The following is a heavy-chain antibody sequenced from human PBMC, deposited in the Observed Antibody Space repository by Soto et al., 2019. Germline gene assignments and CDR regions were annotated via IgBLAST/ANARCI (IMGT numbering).Heavy chain of an antibody. J-gene: IGHJ4*02. CDR2: IYYSGST. V-gene: IGHV4-30-4*01. Sequence: QVQLQESGPGLVKPSQTLSLTCTVSGGSISSGDYYWSWIRQPPGKGLEWIWYIYYSGSTYYNPFQKSCVTITENTSKNQFPLKLSSVTAADTAVYYCASELASSGSPLDYWGQGTLVTVSS. CDR3: ASELASSGSPLDY. D-gene: IGHD1-26*01. CDR1: GGSISSGDYY.